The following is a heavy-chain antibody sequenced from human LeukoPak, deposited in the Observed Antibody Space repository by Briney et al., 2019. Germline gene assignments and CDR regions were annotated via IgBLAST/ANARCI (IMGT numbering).Heavy chain of an antibody. D-gene: IGHD2-2*01. V-gene: IGHV3-20*04. CDR2: VNWNGGST. Sequence: GGSLRLSCAASVFTFDDYGMSWVRQAPGKGLEWISGVNWNGGSTGYADSVKGRFTISRDNAKNSLYLQMNSLRAEDTALYYCVRDRCSSTSCHDSPNWFDPWGQGTLVTVSS. CDR1: VFTFDDYG. CDR3: VRDRCSSTSCHDSPNWFDP. J-gene: IGHJ5*02.